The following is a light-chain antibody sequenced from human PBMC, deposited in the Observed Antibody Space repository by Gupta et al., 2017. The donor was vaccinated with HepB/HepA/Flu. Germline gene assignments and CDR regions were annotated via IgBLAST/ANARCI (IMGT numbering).Light chain of an antibody. CDR3: QQRSNWPT. V-gene: IGKV3-11*01. Sequence: EIVLTQSPATLSLSPGERATLSCRASQSVSSYLAWYQQKPGQAPRLLIYDASNRATGIPARFSGSGSGTDFTLTISSLEPEDFAVYYCQQRSNWPTFGQGTXVEIK. CDR2: DAS. CDR1: QSVSSY. J-gene: IGKJ1*01.